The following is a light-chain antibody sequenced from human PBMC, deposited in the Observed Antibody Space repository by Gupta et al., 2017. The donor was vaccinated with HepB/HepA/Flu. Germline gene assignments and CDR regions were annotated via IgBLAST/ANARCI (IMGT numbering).Light chain of an antibody. CDR3: QSYDSSRSGSV. J-gene: IGLJ2*01. V-gene: IGLV1-40*01. CDR1: SSNIGAGYD. Sequence: QSVLTQPPSVSAGPGARVTISRTGSSSNIGAGYDVHWYQQLPGTAPNLLMYGNSNRPSGVPDRFSGSKSGTSASLAITGLQAEDEADYYCQSYDSSRSGSVFGGGTKLTVL. CDR2: GNS.